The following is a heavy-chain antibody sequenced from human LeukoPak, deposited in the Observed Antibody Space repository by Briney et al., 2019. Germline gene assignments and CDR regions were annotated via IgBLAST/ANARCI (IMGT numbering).Heavy chain of an antibody. CDR3: ARTTANGSAEY. J-gene: IGHJ6*02. V-gene: IGHV4-59*08. CDR1: LGSIRSCR. CDR2: MNSRGDT. D-gene: IGHD2-8*01. Sequence: SETLSLTCTVSLGSIRSCRWSSIRQSPGKALEWIAYMNSRGDTKYNPSLKSRVTISMDTPKNKFSLKVSSVTDADTALYFCARTTANGSAEYWGQGTKVTVS.